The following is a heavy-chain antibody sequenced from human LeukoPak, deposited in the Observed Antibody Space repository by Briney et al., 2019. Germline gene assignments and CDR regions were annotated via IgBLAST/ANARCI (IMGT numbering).Heavy chain of an antibody. J-gene: IGHJ4*02. Sequence: ASVKVSCKASGYTFTGYYMHWVRQAPGQGLEWMGWINPNSGGTNYAQKLQGRVTMTTDTSTSTAYMELRSLRSDDTAVYYCARESLSGYCLDYWGQGTLVTVSS. CDR2: INPNSGGT. D-gene: IGHD3-22*01. CDR1: GYTFTGYY. CDR3: ARESLSGYCLDY. V-gene: IGHV1-2*02.